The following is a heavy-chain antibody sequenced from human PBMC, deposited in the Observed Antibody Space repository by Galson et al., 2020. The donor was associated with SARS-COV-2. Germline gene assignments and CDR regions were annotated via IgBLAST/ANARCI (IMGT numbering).Heavy chain of an antibody. CDR3: ARDFDYDSSGYIHQNALDI. D-gene: IGHD3-22*01. V-gene: IGHV3-30*04. CDR2: ISYDGSNK. Sequence: GGSLRLSCAASGFTFSSYAMHWVRQAPGKGLEWVAVISYDGSNKYYADSVKGRFTISRDNSKNTLYLQMNSLRAEDTAVYYCARDFDYDSSGYIHQNALDIWGQGTMVTVSS. J-gene: IGHJ3*02. CDR1: GFTFSSYA.